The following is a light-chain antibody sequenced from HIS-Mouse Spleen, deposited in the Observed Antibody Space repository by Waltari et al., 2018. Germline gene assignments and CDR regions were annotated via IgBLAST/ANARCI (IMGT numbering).Light chain of an antibody. J-gene: IGKJ2*01. CDR3: QQYYSTPYT. Sequence: DIVMTQSPDSLAVSLGERATINCKSSQSVLYSSNNKNYLAWYQQKPGQPPKLVIYWASTRESVVPDRFSGSGSGTDFTLTISSLQAEDVAVYYCQQYYSTPYTFGQGTKLEIK. CDR1: QSVLYSSNNKNY. CDR2: WAS. V-gene: IGKV4-1*01.